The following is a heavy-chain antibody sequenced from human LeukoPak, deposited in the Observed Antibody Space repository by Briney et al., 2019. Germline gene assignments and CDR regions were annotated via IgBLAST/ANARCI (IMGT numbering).Heavy chain of an antibody. CDR2: INPNSGGT. D-gene: IGHD3-22*01. CDR3: ARDLFYYYDSSGYYDVDY. V-gene: IGHV1-2*02. Sequence: ASVKVSCKASGDTFSGTGVSWVRQAPGQGLEWMGWINPNSGGTNYAQKFQGRVTVTRDTSISTAYMELSRLRSDDTAVYYCARDLFYYYDSSGYYDVDYWGQGTLVTVSS. J-gene: IGHJ4*02. CDR1: GDTFSGTG.